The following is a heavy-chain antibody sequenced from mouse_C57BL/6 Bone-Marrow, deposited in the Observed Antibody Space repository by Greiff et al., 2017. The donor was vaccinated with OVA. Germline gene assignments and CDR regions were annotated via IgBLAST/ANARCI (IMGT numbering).Heavy chain of an antibody. D-gene: IGHD1-1*01. CDR1: GYTFTSYW. V-gene: IGHV1-55*01. J-gene: IGHJ2*01. CDR2: IYPGSGSP. Sequence: QVQLQQPGAELVKPGASVKMSCKASGYTFTSYWITWVTQRPGQGLEWIGDIYPGSGSPNYNEKFKSKATLTVDTSSSTAYMQLSSLTSEDSAVYYCAREITTVVASDYWGQGTTLTVSS. CDR3: AREITTVVASDY.